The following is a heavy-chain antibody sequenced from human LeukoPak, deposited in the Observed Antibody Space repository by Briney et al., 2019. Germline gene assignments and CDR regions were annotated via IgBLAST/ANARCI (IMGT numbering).Heavy chain of an antibody. CDR1: GYSFTSDW. J-gene: IGHJ6*03. V-gene: IGHV5-51*01. CDR3: ARLGLEPYYYMDV. Sequence: GESLKISCKGSGYSFTSDWIGWVRQMPGKGLEWMGVVYLGDSDTTYSPSFQGQVTISADKSISTAYPQWSSLKASDTAMYYCARLGLEPYYYMDVWGKGTTVTVSS. CDR2: VYLGDSDT. D-gene: IGHD1-1*01.